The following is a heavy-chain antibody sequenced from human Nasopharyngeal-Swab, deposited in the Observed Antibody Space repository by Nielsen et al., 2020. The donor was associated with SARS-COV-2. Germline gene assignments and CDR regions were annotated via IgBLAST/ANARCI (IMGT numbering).Heavy chain of an antibody. J-gene: IGHJ4*02. V-gene: IGHV3-30*18. Sequence: LSLTCAASGFTFSSYGMHWVRQAPGKGLEWVAVISHDGSNKYYADSVKGRFTISRDNSKNTLYLQMNSLRAEDTAVYYCAKDFGGSQPRGNFDYWGQGTLVTVSS. CDR3: AKDFGGSQPRGNFDY. CDR1: GFTFSSYG. D-gene: IGHD1-26*01. CDR2: ISHDGSNK.